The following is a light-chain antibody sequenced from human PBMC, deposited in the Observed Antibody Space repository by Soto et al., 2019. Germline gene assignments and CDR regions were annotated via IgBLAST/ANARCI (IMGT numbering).Light chain of an antibody. J-gene: IGKJ1*01. CDR2: AAS. CDR3: QQYKNWPWT. CDR1: QSVNSK. V-gene: IGKV3-15*01. Sequence: EMVLTHSPATLSVSPGERATLSCRASQSVNSKLAWYQQKPGQAPRLLIYAASTRATGIPARFSGSGSGTEFTLTISSLQSEDFAVYYCQQYKNWPWTFGQGTKVEIK.